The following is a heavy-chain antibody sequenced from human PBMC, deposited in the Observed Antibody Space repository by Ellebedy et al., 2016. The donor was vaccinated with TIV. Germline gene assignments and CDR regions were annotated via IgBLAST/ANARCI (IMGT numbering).Heavy chain of an antibody. CDR3: ARDRAVFKWELLRAPGYYYGMDV. V-gene: IGHV3-53*01. J-gene: IGHJ6*02. D-gene: IGHD1-26*01. Sequence: GGSLRLXXAASGFTVSSNYMSWVRQAPGKGLEWVSVIYSGGSTYYADSVKGRFTISRDNSKNTLYLQMNSLRAEDTAVYYCARDRAVFKWELLRAPGYYYGMDVWGQGTTVTVSS. CDR1: GFTVSSNY. CDR2: IYSGGST.